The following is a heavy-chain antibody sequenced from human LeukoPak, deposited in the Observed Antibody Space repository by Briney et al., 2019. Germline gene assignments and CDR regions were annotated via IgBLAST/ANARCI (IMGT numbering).Heavy chain of an antibody. J-gene: IGHJ5*02. V-gene: IGHV4-59*01. CDR1: GDSINNNY. CDR3: ARARLEIDVGWFDP. D-gene: IGHD1-26*01. Sequence: WETLSLTCTVSGDSINNNYWSWIRQPPGQGLEWIAFIYYSGTTAYRSTAYNPSLKSRVTISLDTSKNQFSLNLRSVTAADTAVYYCARARLEIDVGWFDPWGQGTLVTVSS. CDR2: IYYSGTTAYRST.